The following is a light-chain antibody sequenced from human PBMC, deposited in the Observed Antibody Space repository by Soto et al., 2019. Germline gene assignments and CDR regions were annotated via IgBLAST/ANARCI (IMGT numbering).Light chain of an antibody. V-gene: IGLV2-14*01. CDR3: SSFSSITREV. Sequence: QSVLTQPASVSGSPGQSITISCTGTSSDVGGSSYVSWYQQHPGKTPKLMIYEVSNRPSGVSHRFSGSKSGNTASLTISGLQTEDEADYYCSSFSSITREVFGGGTKLTVL. CDR1: SSDVGGSSY. CDR2: EVS. J-gene: IGLJ2*01.